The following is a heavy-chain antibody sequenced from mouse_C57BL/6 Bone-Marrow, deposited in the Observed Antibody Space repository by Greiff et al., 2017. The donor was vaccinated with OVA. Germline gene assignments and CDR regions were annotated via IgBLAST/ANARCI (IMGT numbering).Heavy chain of an antibody. J-gene: IGHJ2*01. Sequence: DVKLQESGEGLVKPGGSLKLSCAASGFTFSSYAMSWVRQTPEKRLEWVAYISSGGDYIYYADTVKGRFTISRDNARNTLYLQMSSLKSEDTAMYYCTRVGALDYGDYFDYWGQGTTLTVSS. CDR3: TRVGALDYGDYFDY. D-gene: IGHD2-4*01. V-gene: IGHV5-9-1*02. CDR1: GFTFSSYA. CDR2: ISSGGDYI.